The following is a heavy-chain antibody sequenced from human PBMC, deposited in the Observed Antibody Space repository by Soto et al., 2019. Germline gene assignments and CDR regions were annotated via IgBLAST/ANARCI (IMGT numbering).Heavy chain of an antibody. CDR1: GLTFSDYA. V-gene: IGHV3-23*01. CDR3: ARGGEATTYFFDY. Sequence: GGSLRLSCAASGLTFSDYAMSWVRQAPGKGLEWVSSFSGSGDTTYYAASVKGRFTISRDNSKSTLYLQMSRLRAEDTALYFCARGGEATTYFFDYWGQGTPVTVS. D-gene: IGHD5-12*01. CDR2: FSGSGDTT. J-gene: IGHJ4*02.